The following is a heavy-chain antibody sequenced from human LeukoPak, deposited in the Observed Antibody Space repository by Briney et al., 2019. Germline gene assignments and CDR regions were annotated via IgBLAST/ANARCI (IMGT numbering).Heavy chain of an antibody. D-gene: IGHD2-2*01. CDR2: IKQDGSEK. CDR1: GFTFSCW. V-gene: IGHV3-7*01. CDR3: ARDPYCSSTSCYPT. Sequence: GGSLRLSCAASGFTFSCWMSWVRPAPGKGVGWVANIKQDGSEKYYLDSVKGRFTISRDNAKNSLYLQMNSLRAEDTAVYYCARDPYCSSTSCYPTWGQGTLVTVS. J-gene: IGHJ4*02.